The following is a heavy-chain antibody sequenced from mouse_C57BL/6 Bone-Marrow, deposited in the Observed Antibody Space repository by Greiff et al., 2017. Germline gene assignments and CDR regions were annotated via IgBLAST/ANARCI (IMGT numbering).Heavy chain of an antibody. J-gene: IGHJ4*01. CDR2: IWTGGGT. CDR3: ARRRARPRGLYYAVDY. V-gene: IGHV2-9-1*01. Sequence: QVQLQQSGPGLVAPSQCLSITCTVSGFSLTSYAISWVRQPPGKGLEWLGVIWTGGGTNYNSARKSRLSISKDNSKSHVYLKMNSLQTDDTARYYWARRRARPRGLYYAVDYWGQGTSVTVSS. CDR1: GFSLTSYA. D-gene: IGHD3-1*01.